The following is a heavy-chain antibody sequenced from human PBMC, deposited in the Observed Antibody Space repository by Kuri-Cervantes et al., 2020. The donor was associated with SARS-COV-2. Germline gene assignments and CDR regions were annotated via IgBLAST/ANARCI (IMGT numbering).Heavy chain of an antibody. V-gene: IGHV4-38-2*02. J-gene: IGHJ5*02. CDR1: GHSVRSGYY. CDR2: INHSGST. Sequence: SETLSLTCTVSGHSVRSGYYWGWVRQPPGKGLEWIGEINHSGSTNYNPSLKSRVTISVDTSKNQFSLKLSSVTAADTAVYYCARCRRIAAASRWFDPWGQGTLVTVSS. CDR3: ARCRRIAAASRWFDP. D-gene: IGHD6-13*01.